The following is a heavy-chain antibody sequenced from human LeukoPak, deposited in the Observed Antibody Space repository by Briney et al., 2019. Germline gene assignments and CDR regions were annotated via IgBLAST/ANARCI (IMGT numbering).Heavy chain of an antibody. CDR2: INSDGSSF. J-gene: IGHJ5*02. V-gene: IGHV3-74*01. D-gene: IGHD4-23*01. CDR3: ARAWQLTA. Sequence: GGSLRLCCAASGFTFNTYWMHWVRQAPGKGLVWVSRINSDGSSFSYADSVKGRFTISRDNAKNTLYLQMNSLRVEDTAVYYCARAWQLTAWGPGTLVTVSS. CDR1: GFTFNTYW.